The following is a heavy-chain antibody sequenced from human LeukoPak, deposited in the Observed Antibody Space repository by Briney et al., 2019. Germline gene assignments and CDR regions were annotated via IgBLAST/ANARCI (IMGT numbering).Heavy chain of an antibody. CDR1: GGSISSSSYY. CDR2: IYYSGST. Sequence: ASETLSLTCTVSGGSISSSSYYWGWIRQPPGKGLEWIGSIYYSGSTYYNPSLKSRVTISVDTSKNQFSLKLSSVTAADTAVYYCAGLSGWYRHAFDIWGQGTMVTVSS. J-gene: IGHJ3*02. V-gene: IGHV4-39*01. D-gene: IGHD6-19*01. CDR3: AGLSGWYRHAFDI.